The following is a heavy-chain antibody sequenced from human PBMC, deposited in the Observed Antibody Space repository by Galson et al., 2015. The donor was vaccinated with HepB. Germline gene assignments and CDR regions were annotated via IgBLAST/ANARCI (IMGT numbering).Heavy chain of an antibody. V-gene: IGHV5-10-1*01. CDR1: GYSFTSYW. D-gene: IGHD5-18*01. Sequence: QSGAEVKKPGESLRISCKGSGYSFTSYWISWVRQMPGKGLEWMGRIDPSDSYTNYSPSFQGHVTISADKSISTAYLQWSSLKASDTAMYYCARWGTGGAMVDGMDVWGQGTTVTVSS. J-gene: IGHJ6*02. CDR2: IDPSDSYT. CDR3: ARWGTGGAMVDGMDV.